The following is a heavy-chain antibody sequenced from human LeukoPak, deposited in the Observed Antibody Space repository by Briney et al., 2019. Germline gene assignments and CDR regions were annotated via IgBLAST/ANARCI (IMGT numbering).Heavy chain of an antibody. CDR2: INPSGGST. Sequence: ASVKVSCKASGYTFTSYYMHWVRQAPGQGLEWMGIINPSGGSTNYAQKFQGRVTITADESTSTAYMELSSLRSEDTAVYYCARTGKAWLWSYYFDYWGQGTLVTVSS. J-gene: IGHJ4*02. V-gene: IGHV1-46*01. CDR1: GYTFTSYY. CDR3: ARTGKAWLWSYYFDY. D-gene: IGHD5-18*01.